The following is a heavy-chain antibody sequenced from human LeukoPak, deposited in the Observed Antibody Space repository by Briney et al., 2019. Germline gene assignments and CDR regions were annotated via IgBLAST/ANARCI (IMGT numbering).Heavy chain of an antibody. CDR2: ISSSGSTI. J-gene: IGHJ4*02. Sequence: PGGSLRLSCAASGFTFSSYEMNWVRQAPGKGLEWVSYISSSGSTIYYADSVKGRFTISRDNAKNSLYLQMNSLRAEDTAVYYCAKVMTVRGVILAWGVDFDYWGQGTLVTVSS. CDR1: GFTFSSYE. CDR3: AKVMTVRGVILAWGVDFDY. D-gene: IGHD3-10*01. V-gene: IGHV3-48*03.